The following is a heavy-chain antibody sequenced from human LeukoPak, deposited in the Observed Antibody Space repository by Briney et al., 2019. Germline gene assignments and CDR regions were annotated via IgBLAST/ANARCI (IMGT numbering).Heavy chain of an antibody. J-gene: IGHJ6*03. CDR2: ISGSGGST. D-gene: IGHD3-16*01. V-gene: IGHV3-23*01. CDR1: GFTFSSYA. CDR3: ARGSDYVWGSYPAPHYYYYYMDV. Sequence: PGGSLRLSCAASGFTFSSYAMSWVRQAPGKGLEWVSAISGSGGSTYYADSVKGRFTISRDNSKNTLYLQMNSLRAEDTAVYYCARGSDYVWGSYPAPHYYYYYMDVWGKGTTVTVSS.